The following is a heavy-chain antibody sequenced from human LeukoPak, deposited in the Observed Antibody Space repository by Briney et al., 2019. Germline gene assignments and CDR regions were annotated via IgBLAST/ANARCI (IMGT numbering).Heavy chain of an antibody. D-gene: IGHD2-8*01. V-gene: IGHV5-51*01. Sequence: PGESLKISCKGSGYTFTSYWIGWVRQMPGKGLEWMGSIYPGDSDTRYSPSFQGQVTISADKSINTAYVQWSSLKASDTAMYYCARPKYGDYYYTDVWGKGTTVTVSS. J-gene: IGHJ6*03. CDR2: IYPGDSDT. CDR3: ARPKYGDYYYTDV. CDR1: GYTFTSYW.